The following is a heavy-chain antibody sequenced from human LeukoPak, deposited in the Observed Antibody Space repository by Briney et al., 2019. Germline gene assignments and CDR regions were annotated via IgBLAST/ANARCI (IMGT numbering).Heavy chain of an antibody. CDR3: ARSPVYSSGWYWFDP. D-gene: IGHD6-19*01. V-gene: IGHV1-69*13. CDR1: GGTFSSYA. CDR2: IIPIFGTA. Sequence: SVKVSCKASGGTFSSYAISWLRQAPGQGLEWMGGIIPIFGTANYAQKFQGRVTITADESTSTAYMELSSLRSEDTAVYYCARSPVYSSGWYWFDPWGQGTLVTVSS. J-gene: IGHJ5*02.